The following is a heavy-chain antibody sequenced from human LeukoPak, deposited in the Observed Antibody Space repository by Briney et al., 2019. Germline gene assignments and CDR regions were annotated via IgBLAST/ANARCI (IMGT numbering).Heavy chain of an antibody. Sequence: GGSLRLSCAASGFTFSSYAMHWVRQAPGKGLEWVAVISYDGSNKYYADSVKGRFTISRDNSKNTLYLQMNSLRAEDTAVYYCASGLGGYSYGPIFDYWGQGTLVTVSS. V-gene: IGHV3-30*14. CDR3: ASGLGGYSYGPIFDY. CDR1: GFTFSSYA. J-gene: IGHJ4*02. CDR2: ISYDGSNK. D-gene: IGHD5-18*01.